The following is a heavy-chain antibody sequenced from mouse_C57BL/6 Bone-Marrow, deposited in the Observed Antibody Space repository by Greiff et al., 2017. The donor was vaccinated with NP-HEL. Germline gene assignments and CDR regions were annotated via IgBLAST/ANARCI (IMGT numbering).Heavy chain of an antibody. CDR2: IHPNSGST. V-gene: IGHV1-64*01. CDR3: ARTKFYYDYDDYYAMDY. Sequence: QVQLQQPGAELVKPGASVKLSCKASGYTFTSYWMHWVKQRPGQGLEWIGMIHPNSGSTNYNEKFKSKATLTVDKSSSTAYMQLSSLTSEDSAVYYCARTKFYYDYDDYYAMDYWGQGTSVTVSS. J-gene: IGHJ4*01. D-gene: IGHD2-4*01. CDR1: GYTFTSYW.